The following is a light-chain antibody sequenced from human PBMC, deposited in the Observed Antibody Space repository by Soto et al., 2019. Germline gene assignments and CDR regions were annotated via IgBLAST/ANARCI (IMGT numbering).Light chain of an antibody. J-gene: IGLJ3*02. CDR2: DVS. CDR3: CSSAGTYPSV. V-gene: IGLV2-11*01. Sequence: QSALTQPRSVSGSPGQSVTISCTGTSSDVGGYNYVSWYQQHPGKAPKLMISDVSKRPSGVPDRFSGAKSGNTASLTISGLQAEDEADYYCCSSAGTYPSVFGGGTKLPVL. CDR1: SSDVGGYNY.